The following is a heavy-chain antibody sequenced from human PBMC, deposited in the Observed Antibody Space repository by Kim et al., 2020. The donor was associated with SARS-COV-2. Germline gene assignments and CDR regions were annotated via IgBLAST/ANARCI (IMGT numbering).Heavy chain of an antibody. CDR2: INQDGSEK. V-gene: IGHV3-7*04. CDR3: ARGSRGDY. D-gene: IGHD3-16*01. J-gene: IGHJ4*02. CDR1: GFTFSNSW. Sequence: GGSLRLSCAASGFTFSNSWMTWVRQAPGKGLEWVATINQDGSEKYYVDSVKGRFTISRDNAKNSLYLQMNSLRADDTAMYYCARGSRGDYWGQGTLFTVSS.